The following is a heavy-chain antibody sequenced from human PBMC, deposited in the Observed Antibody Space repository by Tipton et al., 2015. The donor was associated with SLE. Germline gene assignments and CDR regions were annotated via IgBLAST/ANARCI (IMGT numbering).Heavy chain of an antibody. J-gene: IGHJ5*02. CDR3: TRGGRGDGANPFDP. V-gene: IGHV6-1*01. CDR1: GDSVSSNSAA. Sequence: GLVKPSQTLSLTCAISGDSVSSNSAAWNWIRQSPSRGLEWLGRTYYMSKWYNDYAVSVKSRIIINPDTSKNQFSLKLTSVTVADTAVYYCTRGGRGDGANPFDPWGQGTLVTVSS. D-gene: IGHD4/OR15-4a*01. CDR2: TYYMSKWYN.